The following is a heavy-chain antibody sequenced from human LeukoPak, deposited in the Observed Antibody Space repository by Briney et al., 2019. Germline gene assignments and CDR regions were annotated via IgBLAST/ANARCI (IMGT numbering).Heavy chain of an antibody. CDR3: ARVGWVLRYAFDI. Sequence: RGGSLRLSCEPSVFSLSSYEMNCVRQAPGKGLEWVSHISSRGSTIYYADSVKGRFTISRDNAKNSLYLQMNSLRGEDTAVYYCARVGWVLRYAFDIWGQGTMVTVSS. J-gene: IGHJ3*02. V-gene: IGHV3-48*03. D-gene: IGHD3-16*01. CDR2: ISSRGSTI. CDR1: VFSLSSYE.